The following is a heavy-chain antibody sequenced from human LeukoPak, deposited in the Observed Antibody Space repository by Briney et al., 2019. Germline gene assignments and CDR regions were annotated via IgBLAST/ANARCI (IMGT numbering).Heavy chain of an antibody. Sequence: GGSLRPSCAASGFTFSTYAVNWVRQAPGKGLEWVSTISGSGDSTYYADSVKGRFTISRDNSKNTLYLQMNSLRAEDTAVYYCAKSELWLPRYFDYWGQGTLVTVSS. CDR1: GFTFSTYA. CDR2: ISGSGDST. CDR3: AKSELWLPRYFDY. V-gene: IGHV3-23*01. J-gene: IGHJ4*02. D-gene: IGHD5-18*01.